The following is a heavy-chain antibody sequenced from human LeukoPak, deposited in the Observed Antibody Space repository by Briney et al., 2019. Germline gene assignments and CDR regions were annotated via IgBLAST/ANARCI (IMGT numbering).Heavy chain of an antibody. Sequence: ASETLSLTCTVSGGSISSSSYYWSWIRQPPGKGLEWIGYIYYSGSTNYNPSLKSRVTISVDTSKNQFSLKLSSVTAADTAVYYCARGVGATSSDAFDIWGQGTMVTVSS. CDR3: ARGVGATSSDAFDI. V-gene: IGHV4-61*01. J-gene: IGHJ3*02. CDR2: IYYSGST. D-gene: IGHD1-26*01. CDR1: GGSISSSSYY.